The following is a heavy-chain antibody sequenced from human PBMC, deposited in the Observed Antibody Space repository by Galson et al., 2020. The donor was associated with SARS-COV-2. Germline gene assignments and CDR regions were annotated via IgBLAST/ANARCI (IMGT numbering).Heavy chain of an antibody. CDR1: GSPFSSYV. Sequence: GESLKISCAASGSPFSSYVMNWVRQAPGKGLEWVPGISGSAAGTYYADSVKGRFTISRDNSKNTLYLQMNSLRAEDTAVYYCAKGQSQYSSNWVFDYWGQGTLVTVSS. CDR2: ISGSAAGT. D-gene: IGHD6-13*01. V-gene: IGHV3-23*01. CDR3: AKGQSQYSSNWVFDY. J-gene: IGHJ4*02.